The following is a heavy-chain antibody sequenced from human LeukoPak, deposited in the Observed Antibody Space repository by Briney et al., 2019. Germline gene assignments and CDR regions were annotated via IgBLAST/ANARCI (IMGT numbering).Heavy chain of an antibody. D-gene: IGHD2-15*01. CDR1: GFTFSNYG. CDR3: AKDPYRVVFATGNYLDP. Sequence: HPGGSLRLSCAASGFTFSNYGMHWVRQAPGKGLEWVAVISSDETNIRYGDSVRGRFTVSRDNAKNTVYLQMNSLGADDTAVYYCAKDPYRVVFATGNYLDPWGQGTLVTVSS. CDR2: ISSDETNI. J-gene: IGHJ5*02. V-gene: IGHV3-30*18.